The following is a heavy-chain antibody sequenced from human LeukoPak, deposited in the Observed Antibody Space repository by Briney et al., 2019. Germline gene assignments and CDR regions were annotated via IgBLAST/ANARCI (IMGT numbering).Heavy chain of an antibody. D-gene: IGHD6-19*01. V-gene: IGHV4-34*01. CDR1: GGSFSGYY. CDR3: ASPSIAVAGTGMDV. Sequence: SETLSLTCAVYGGSFSGYYWSWIRKPPGKGLEWIGEINHSGSTNYNPSLKSRVTISVATSKNQFSLKLSSVTAADTAVYYCASPSIAVAGTGMDVWGQGTTVTVSS. CDR2: INHSGST. J-gene: IGHJ6*02.